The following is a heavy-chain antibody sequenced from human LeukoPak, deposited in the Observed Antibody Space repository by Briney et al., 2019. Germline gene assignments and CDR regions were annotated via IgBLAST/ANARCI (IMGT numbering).Heavy chain of an antibody. Sequence: SSETLSLTCTVSGGSISSGGYYWSWIRQHPGKGLEWIGYIYYSGSTYYNPSLKSRVTISVDTSKNQFSLKLSSVTAADTAVYYCATGGYSYGYGSYWGQGTLVTVSS. CDR1: GGSISSGGYY. J-gene: IGHJ4*02. V-gene: IGHV4-31*03. D-gene: IGHD5-18*01. CDR3: ATGGYSYGYGSY. CDR2: IYYSGST.